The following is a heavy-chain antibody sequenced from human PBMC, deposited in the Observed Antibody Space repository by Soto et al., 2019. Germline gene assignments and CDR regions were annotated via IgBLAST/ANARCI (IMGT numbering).Heavy chain of an antibody. J-gene: IGHJ4*02. CDR3: ARDTHYYDGSGYFAY. V-gene: IGHV1-18*01. Sequence: ASVKVSCKASGYTFTSYGISWVRQAPGQGLEWMGWISAYNGNTNYAQKLQGRVTMTTDTSTSTAYMELRSLSSVTAADTAVYYCARDTHYYDGSGYFAYWGKGTLVPVSS. D-gene: IGHD3-22*01. CDR2: ISAYNGNT. CDR1: GYTFTSYG.